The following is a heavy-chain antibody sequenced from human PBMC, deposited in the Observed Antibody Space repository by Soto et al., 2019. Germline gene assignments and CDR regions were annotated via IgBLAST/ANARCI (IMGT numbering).Heavy chain of an antibody. Sequence: QVPLVQSGAEVKKPGASVKVSCKASGYTFTNYGISWVRQAPGQGLEWMGWISGYNGNTNYAQKFQGRVTMTTDTSTSTAYMDLRSLRSYDTAVYYCAREASHYFAYWGQGTLVTVSS. CDR2: ISGYNGNT. CDR1: GYTFTNYG. CDR3: AREASHYFAY. V-gene: IGHV1-18*01. J-gene: IGHJ4*02.